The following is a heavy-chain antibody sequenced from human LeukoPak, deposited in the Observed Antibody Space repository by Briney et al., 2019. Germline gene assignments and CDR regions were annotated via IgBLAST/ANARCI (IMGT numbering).Heavy chain of an antibody. CDR2: INPNSGGT. CDR3: ARLISPPYYYDSSGYHPTRFDY. Sequence: GASVKVSCKASGYTFTGYYMHWVRQAPGQGLEWMGWINPNSGGTNYAQKFQGRVTMTRDTSISTAYMELSRLRSDDTAVYCCARLISPPYYYDSSGYHPTRFDYWGQGTLVTVSS. J-gene: IGHJ4*02. CDR1: GYTFTGYY. V-gene: IGHV1-2*02. D-gene: IGHD3-22*01.